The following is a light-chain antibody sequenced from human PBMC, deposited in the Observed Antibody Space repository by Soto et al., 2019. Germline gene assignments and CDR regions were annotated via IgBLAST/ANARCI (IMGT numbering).Light chain of an antibody. J-gene: IGKJ4*01. Sequence: EIVLTQSPVTLSLSPAERATLSCRASQSINNYLAWYQQKPGQPPRLLIYDASNRATAIPVRFSGSGSGTDFTVTISSLEAEDSAVYYCQYRGIWPPGATFGGGTKVEIK. CDR3: QYRGIWPPGAT. CDR2: DAS. V-gene: IGKV3-11*01. CDR1: QSINNY.